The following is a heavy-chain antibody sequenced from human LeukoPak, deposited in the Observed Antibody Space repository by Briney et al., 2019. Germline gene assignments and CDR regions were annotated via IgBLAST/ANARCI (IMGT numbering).Heavy chain of an antibody. Sequence: ASVKVSCKASGYTFTSYDINWVRQATGQGLEWMGWMNPNSGNTGYAQKFQGRVTMTRYTSISTAYMELSSLRSEDTAVYYCARGSAWELLSLDYWGQGTLVTVSS. CDR1: GYTFTSYD. D-gene: IGHD1-26*01. CDR3: ARGSAWELLSLDY. CDR2: MNPNSGNT. J-gene: IGHJ4*02. V-gene: IGHV1-8*01.